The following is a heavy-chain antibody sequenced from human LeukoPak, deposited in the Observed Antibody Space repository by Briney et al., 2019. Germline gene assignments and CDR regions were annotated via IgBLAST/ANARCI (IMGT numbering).Heavy chain of an antibody. J-gene: IGHJ6*03. CDR3: ARHQWHYYYYMGV. V-gene: IGHV4-39*01. CDR2: IYYSGDT. Sequence: SETLSLTCTVSGGSISSSSYYWGWIPQPPGKGLEWIGSIYYSGDTYYNPSLKSRRVTISVDTSKNQFSLMLSSVTAADTAVYYCARHQWHYYYYMGVWGKGSTVTVSS. CDR1: GGSISSSSYY. D-gene: IGHD6-19*01.